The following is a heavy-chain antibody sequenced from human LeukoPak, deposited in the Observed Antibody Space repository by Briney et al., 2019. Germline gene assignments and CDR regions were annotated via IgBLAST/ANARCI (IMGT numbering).Heavy chain of an antibody. CDR2: IYYSGTT. D-gene: IGHD5-18*01. V-gene: IGHV4-39*07. Sequence: SETLSLTCSVSGVSISSGSNYWGWIRQPPGKGLEWIGSIYYSGTTHYSPSLESRVTISVDTSKNQFSLKLASVTAADTAIYYCAKGAGGFSYYNWFDPWGQGTLVTVSS. J-gene: IGHJ5*02. CDR3: AKGAGGFSYYNWFDP. CDR1: GVSISSGSNY.